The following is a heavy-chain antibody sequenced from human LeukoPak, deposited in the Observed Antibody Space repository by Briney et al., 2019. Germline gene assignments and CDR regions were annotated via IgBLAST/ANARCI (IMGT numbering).Heavy chain of an antibody. CDR1: GFIFDDYG. D-gene: IGHD3-10*01. CDR2: INWNGRSI. J-gene: IGHJ5*02. V-gene: IGHV3-20*01. Sequence: GGSLRLSCAASGFIFDDYGMSWVRQVPGKGLEWVSGINWNGRSIGYADSVKGRFTISRDNAKKPLYLQMNNLRAEDTAFYHCARDGRHYYGSGSYYLDWFDPWGQGTLVTASS. CDR3: ARDGRHYYGSGSYYLDWFDP.